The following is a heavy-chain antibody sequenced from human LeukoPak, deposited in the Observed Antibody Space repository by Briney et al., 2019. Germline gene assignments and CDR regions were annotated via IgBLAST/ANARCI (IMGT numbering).Heavy chain of an antibody. J-gene: IGHJ4*02. CDR3: AKDLDGRIAVAGRIDY. CDR1: GFTFSSYG. D-gene: IGHD6-19*01. CDR2: ISYDGSNN. V-gene: IGHV3-30*18. Sequence: PGRSLRLSCAASGFTFSSYGMHWVRQAPGKGLEWVAVISYDGSNNYYADSVKGRFTISRDNSKNTLYLQMNSLRAEDTAVYYCAKDLDGRIAVAGRIDYWGQGTLVTVSS.